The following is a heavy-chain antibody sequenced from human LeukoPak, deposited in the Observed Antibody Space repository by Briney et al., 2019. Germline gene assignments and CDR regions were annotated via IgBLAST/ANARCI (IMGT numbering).Heavy chain of an antibody. CDR1: GGPISSYY. Sequence: SETLSLTCTVSGGPISSYYWSWIRQPPGKGLEWIGYIYTSGSTNYNPSLKSRVTISVDTSKNQFSLKLSSVTAADTAVYYCARMVRGVIRGIYFDCWGQGTLVTVSS. CDR3: ARMVRGVIRGIYFDC. CDR2: IYTSGST. D-gene: IGHD3-10*01. J-gene: IGHJ4*02. V-gene: IGHV4-4*09.